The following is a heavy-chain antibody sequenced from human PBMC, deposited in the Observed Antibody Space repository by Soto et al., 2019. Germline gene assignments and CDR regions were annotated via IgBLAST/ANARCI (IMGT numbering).Heavy chain of an antibody. D-gene: IGHD2-15*01. Sequence: QVQLVQSGAEVKKPGASVKGSCKASGYTFTSYAMHWVRQAPGQRLEWMGWINAGNGNTKYSQKFQGRVTITRDTSASTAYMELSSLRSADTAVYYCARGPGGPDGPGDYWGQGTLVTVSS. CDR2: INAGNGNT. J-gene: IGHJ4*02. V-gene: IGHV1-3*01. CDR3: ARGPGGPDGPGDY. CDR1: GYTFTSYA.